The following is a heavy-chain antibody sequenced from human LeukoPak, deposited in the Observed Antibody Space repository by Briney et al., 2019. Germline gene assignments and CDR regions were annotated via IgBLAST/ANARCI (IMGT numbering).Heavy chain of an antibody. CDR3: GSYDIVGRTFDY. V-gene: IGHV4-59*03. Sequence: PSETLSLTCTVSGDSMNGYYWSWIRQTPGKGLEWIGIVHYSLPNNFSPSLKSRVTISMDTSRSQFSLILSSVTAADTAVYYCGSYDIVGRTFDYGGREPWSPSPQ. CDR1: GDSMNGYY. D-gene: IGHD3-9*01. CDR2: VHYSLPN. J-gene: IGHJ4*02.